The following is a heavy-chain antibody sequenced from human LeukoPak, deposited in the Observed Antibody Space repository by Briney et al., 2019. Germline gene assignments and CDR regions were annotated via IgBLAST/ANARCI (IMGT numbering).Heavy chain of an antibody. V-gene: IGHV3-7*01. CDR3: ARELNWAPDY. CDR1: GFTFSNSW. CDR2: INEGGSDK. Sequence: GGSLRLSCAASGFTFSNSWTRWLRQVPGKGLEWVAHINEGGSDKYYVDSVKGRFTISRDNVQSSLYLQMNDLRAEDTAVYYCARELNWAPDYWGQGTLVTVSS. J-gene: IGHJ4*02. D-gene: IGHD1-1*01.